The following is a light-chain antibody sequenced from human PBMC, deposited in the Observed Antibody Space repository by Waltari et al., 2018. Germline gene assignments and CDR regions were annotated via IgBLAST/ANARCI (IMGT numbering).Light chain of an antibody. CDR2: WAS. CDR1: QSILYSYNNKNY. CDR3: HKYYSSPLT. Sequence: DIVLTQSPDSLPVSLGERATINCKSSQSILYSYNNKNYLAWYQQKPGQPPKALIYWASMRESGVPDRFSGSGSGTDFTLTISSLQAEDVAIYYCHKYYSSPLTFGQGTKVEIK. J-gene: IGKJ1*01. V-gene: IGKV4-1*01.